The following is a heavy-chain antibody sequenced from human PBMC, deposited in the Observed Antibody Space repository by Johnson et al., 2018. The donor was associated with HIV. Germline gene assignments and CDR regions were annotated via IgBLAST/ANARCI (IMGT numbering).Heavy chain of an antibody. V-gene: IGHV3-30*04. CDR3: ARDVYAIRGASDAFDI. Sequence: QVQLVESGGGVVQPGRSLRLSCAVSGFTLSSYVMHWVRQAPGKGLEWVAVMSYDGSDKYYAESGKGRFTLSRDNSKNTLYLQMNSLRAEDTALYYCARDVYAIRGASDAFDIWGQGTMVTVSS. J-gene: IGHJ3*02. CDR2: MSYDGSDK. CDR1: GFTLSSYV. D-gene: IGHD2-8*01.